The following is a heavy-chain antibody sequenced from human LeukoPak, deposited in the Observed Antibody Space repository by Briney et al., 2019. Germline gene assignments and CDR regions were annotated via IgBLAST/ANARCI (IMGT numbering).Heavy chain of an antibody. V-gene: IGHV3-21*01. CDR2: ITTSSSYI. D-gene: IGHD3-10*01. CDR3: ARDQYYGSGTYYNSSKGYFDY. CDR1: GFTFSTYT. Sequence: GGSLRLSCAASGFTFSTYTMNWVRQAPGKGLEWVSSITTSSSYIYYADSVKGRFTISRDNAKNSLYLQMNSLRAEDTAVYYCARDQYYGSGTYYNSSKGYFDYWGQGTLVTVSS. J-gene: IGHJ4*02.